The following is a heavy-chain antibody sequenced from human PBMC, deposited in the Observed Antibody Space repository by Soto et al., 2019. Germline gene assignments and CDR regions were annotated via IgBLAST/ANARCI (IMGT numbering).Heavy chain of an antibody. V-gene: IGHV4-30-4*01. CDR2: IYYSGTS. D-gene: IGHD3-16*01. CDR1: GDPISGGDYF. Sequence: VQLQESGPRLVKPSQTLSLTCTVSGDPISGGDYFWSWIRQSPGKGLEWIGNIYYSGTSNYNPSFKSRVTMSVDTSKNHFSLNVTSLKAEDTAVYYCARGDFVQGIPGCFFDPWGQGTLVTVSS. J-gene: IGHJ5*02. CDR3: ARGDFVQGIPGCFFDP.